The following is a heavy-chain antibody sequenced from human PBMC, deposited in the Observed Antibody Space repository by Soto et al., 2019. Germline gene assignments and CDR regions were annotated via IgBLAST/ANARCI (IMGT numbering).Heavy chain of an antibody. Sequence: GGSVKVSCKASGHTSTSHDINWVRQATGQPLQWMGWMNPNSGNTGYAQKFQPRVTMTRASSISTAYIELSRLRSDDTAVYYSTTLRIRIAVAGESEYHFDYWPQRTL. CDR1: GHTSTSHD. J-gene: IGHJ4*02. CDR3: TTLRIRIAVAGESEYHFDY. V-gene: IGHV1-8*01. D-gene: IGHD6-19*01. CDR2: MNPNSGNT.